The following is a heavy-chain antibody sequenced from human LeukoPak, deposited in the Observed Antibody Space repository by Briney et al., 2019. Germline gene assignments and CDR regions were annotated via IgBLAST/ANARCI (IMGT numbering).Heavy chain of an antibody. V-gene: IGHV3-15*01. CDR1: GFTFSDAW. J-gene: IGHJ4*02. CDR3: ATLRRGY. Sequence: GGSLRLSCAASGFTFSDAWMSWVRQAPGKGLAWVGRVKSKTDGGTTDYAAPVKGRFTISRDDSKTTVYVQMNSLRTEDTAVYYCATLRRGYWGQGTLVTVSS. CDR2: VKSKTDGGTT.